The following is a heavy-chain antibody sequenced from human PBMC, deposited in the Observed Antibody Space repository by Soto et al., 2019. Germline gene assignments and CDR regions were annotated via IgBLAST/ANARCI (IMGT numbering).Heavy chain of an antibody. Sequence: GGSLRLSCAASGFTFSNAWMNWVRQAPGKGLEWVGRIKSKTDGGTTDYAAPVKGRFTISRDDSKNTLYLQMNSLKTEDTAVYYCTTRLTIFGVAAYYYYGMDVWGQGTTVTVSS. J-gene: IGHJ6*02. D-gene: IGHD3-3*01. CDR1: GFTFSNAW. CDR2: IKSKTDGGTT. V-gene: IGHV3-15*07. CDR3: TTRLTIFGVAAYYYYGMDV.